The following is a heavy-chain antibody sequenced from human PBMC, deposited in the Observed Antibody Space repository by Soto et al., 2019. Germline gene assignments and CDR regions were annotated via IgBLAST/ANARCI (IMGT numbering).Heavy chain of an antibody. CDR3: ARPQGSGWRFNALDF. CDR2: IIPMFGTT. Sequence: SVKVSCKASGGTFGRNSINWVRQAPGQGLEWMGGIIPMFGTTNHAQKFRDRIVITADESTNTAYLELNSLRYEDTAIYYCARPQGSGWRFNALDFWGQGTVVTVSS. J-gene: IGHJ3*01. D-gene: IGHD6-19*01. CDR1: GGTFGRNS. V-gene: IGHV1-69*13.